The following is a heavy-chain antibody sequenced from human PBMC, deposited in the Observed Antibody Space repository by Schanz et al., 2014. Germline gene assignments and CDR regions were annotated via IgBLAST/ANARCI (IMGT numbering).Heavy chain of an antibody. D-gene: IGHD6-19*01. CDR2: ISNSGTYT. CDR1: GFTFSDYY. Sequence: VQLVESGGVVVQPGGSLRLSCAASGFTFSDYYMTWMRQAPGKGLEWISYISNSGTYTKYADSVKGRFVISRDNARSSLYLQMSSLRDGDTAVYYCASVIMVAGNHRDGRDVWGQGTTVIISS. V-gene: IGHV3-11*05. CDR3: ASVIMVAGNHRDGRDV. J-gene: IGHJ6*02.